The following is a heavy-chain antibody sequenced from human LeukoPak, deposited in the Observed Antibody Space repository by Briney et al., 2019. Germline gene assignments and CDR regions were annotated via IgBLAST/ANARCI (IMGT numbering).Heavy chain of an antibody. J-gene: IGHJ6*02. CDR3: ARWGDGRVMDV. CDR2: IWYDGSNK. Sequence: GGSLRLSCTGSGFTLSSHGMHWVRQAPGKGLDWVAVIWYDGSNKYYADSVTGRFTISRDNSKNTLYLQMNNLRAEDTAVYYCARWGDGRVMDVWGQGTTVTVSS. CDR1: GFTLSSHG. D-gene: IGHD3-16*01. V-gene: IGHV3-33*01.